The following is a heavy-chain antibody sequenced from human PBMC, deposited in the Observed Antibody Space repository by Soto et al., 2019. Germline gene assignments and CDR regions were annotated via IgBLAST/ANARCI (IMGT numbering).Heavy chain of an antibody. CDR2: MYAGGDT. Sequence: GGSLRLSCGASGLSVSDNYMGWVRQAPGRGLEWVSVMYAGGDTHYADSVKGRFTISRDKSENTLYLQMNSLRDEDAGVYFCVSRIPSWVFDYWGLGTLVTVSS. V-gene: IGHV3-53*01. D-gene: IGHD2-21*01. CDR1: GLSVSDNY. J-gene: IGHJ4*01. CDR3: VSRIPSWVFDY.